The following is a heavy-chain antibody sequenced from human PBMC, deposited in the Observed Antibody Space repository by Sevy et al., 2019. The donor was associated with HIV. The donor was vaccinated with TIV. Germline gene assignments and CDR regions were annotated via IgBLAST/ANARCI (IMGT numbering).Heavy chain of an antibody. CDR1: GFTFDDYT. J-gene: IGHJ4*02. V-gene: IGHV3-9*01. D-gene: IGHD3-16*01. CDR3: AKDGGARGYFES. CDR2: INWNSASI. Sequence: GGSLRLSCAGSGFTFDDYTMHWVRQAPGKGLEWVSSINWNSASIDYADSVRGRFTISRDNTENFLFVHMNSLRTEDTAFYYCAKDGGARGYFESWGQGTLVTVSS.